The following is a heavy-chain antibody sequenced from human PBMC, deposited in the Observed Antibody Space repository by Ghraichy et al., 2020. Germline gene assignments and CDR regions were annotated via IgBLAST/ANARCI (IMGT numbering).Heavy chain of an antibody. D-gene: IGHD6-13*01. J-gene: IGHJ2*01. V-gene: IGHV3-48*01. CDR3: ARLPLPRRAAVGDWYFDL. Sequence: GECLNISCEGSGFSFSDYSMIWVRLTPRKALEWVSYITGSSITIFYTDSVKGRFTISRDNAKNSLYLQMNSLRAEDTAVYYCARLPLPRRAAVGDWYFDLWGRGTLVTVSS. CDR2: ITGSSITI. CDR1: GFSFSDYS.